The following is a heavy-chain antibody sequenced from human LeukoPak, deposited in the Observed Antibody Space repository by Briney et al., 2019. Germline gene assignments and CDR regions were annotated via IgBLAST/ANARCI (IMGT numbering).Heavy chain of an antibody. Sequence: GSLRHSCAASGFTFSSYAMNWVRQAPGKGLEWVSVIGGRRSYTHYADSVKSRCTISRDNSKNTLYLQMNSLRAEDTAVYYCATDPDHIVGATTADYWGQGTLVTVSS. D-gene: IGHD1-26*01. J-gene: IGHJ4*02. CDR1: GFTFSSYA. CDR2: IGGRRSYT. V-gene: IGHV3-23*01. CDR3: ATDPDHIVGATTADY.